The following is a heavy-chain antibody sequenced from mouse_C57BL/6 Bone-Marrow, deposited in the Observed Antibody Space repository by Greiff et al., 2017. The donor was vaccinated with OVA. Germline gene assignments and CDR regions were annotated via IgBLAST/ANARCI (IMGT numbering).Heavy chain of an antibody. CDR2: IYPGSGST. CDR3: AIYYGYDVDAMDY. V-gene: IGHV1-55*01. CDR1: GYTFTSYW. D-gene: IGHD2-2*01. J-gene: IGHJ4*01. Sequence: QVQLQQPGAELVKPGASVKMSCKASGYTFTSYWITWVKQRPGQGLEWIGDIYPGSGSTNYNEKFKSKATLTVDTSSSTAYMQLSSLTSEDSAVYYCAIYYGYDVDAMDYWGQGTSVTVSS.